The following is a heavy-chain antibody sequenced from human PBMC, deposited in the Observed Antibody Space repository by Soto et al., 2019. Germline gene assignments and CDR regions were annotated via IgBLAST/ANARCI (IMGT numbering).Heavy chain of an antibody. J-gene: IGHJ5*02. Sequence: VSLTCAVSGYSISSGYYWGWIRQPPGKGLEWIGSIYHSGSTYYNPSLKSRVTISVDTSKNQFSLKLSSVTAADTAVYYCARDRRGSYSKWFDPWGQGTLVTVSS. CDR1: GYSISSGYY. CDR3: ARDRRGSYSKWFDP. CDR2: IYHSGST. D-gene: IGHD1-26*01. V-gene: IGHV4-38-2*02.